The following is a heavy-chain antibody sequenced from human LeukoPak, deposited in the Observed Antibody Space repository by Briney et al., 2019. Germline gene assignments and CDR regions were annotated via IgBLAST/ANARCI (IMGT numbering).Heavy chain of an antibody. Sequence: GGSLRLSCAASGFNVSSNYMSWVRQAPGKGLEWVSVIYSGGSTYYAVSVKGRFIISRDNSKNMLYLQMNSLRAEDSATYYCARRGYRSGSYIGEDFWGQGTLVIVSS. CDR3: ARRGYRSGSYIGEDF. V-gene: IGHV3-53*01. CDR2: IYSGGST. J-gene: IGHJ4*02. D-gene: IGHD6-19*01. CDR1: GFNVSSNY.